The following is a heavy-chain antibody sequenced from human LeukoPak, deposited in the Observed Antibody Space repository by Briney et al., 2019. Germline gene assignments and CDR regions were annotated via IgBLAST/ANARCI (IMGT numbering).Heavy chain of an antibody. CDR3: ARFGCSGGACYAGLYYYYMNV. Sequence: PSETLSLTCTVSGGSINNYYWSWIRKPPGKELERIGYIYHSGSTNYNPSLKSRVTISIDTSKNQFSLDLSSVTAADTAVYYCARFGCSGGACYAGLYYYYMNVWGTGTTVTVS. CDR2: IYHSGST. D-gene: IGHD2-15*01. V-gene: IGHV4-59*01. J-gene: IGHJ6*03. CDR1: GGSINNYY.